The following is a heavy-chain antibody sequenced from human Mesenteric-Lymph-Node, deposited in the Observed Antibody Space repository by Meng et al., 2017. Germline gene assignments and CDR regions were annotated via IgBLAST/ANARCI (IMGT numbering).Heavy chain of an antibody. J-gene: IGHJ5*02. V-gene: IGHV4-34*01. CDR3: ARDSSYYDFWSGYYGNWFDP. D-gene: IGHD3-3*01. Sequence: HVQLQPSGSRLLNLPDTLSPTFACYGGSFSGYYWSWIRQPPGKGLEWIGEINHSGSTNYNPSLKSRVTISVDTSKNQFSLKLSSVTAADTAVYYCARDSSYYDFWSGYYGNWFDPWGQGTLVTVSS. CDR2: INHSGST. CDR1: GGSFSGYY.